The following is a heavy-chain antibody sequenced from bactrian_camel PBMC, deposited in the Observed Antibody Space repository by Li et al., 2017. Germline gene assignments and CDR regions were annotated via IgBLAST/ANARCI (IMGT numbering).Heavy chain of an antibody. D-gene: IGHD5*01. CDR1: GFTFSSYD. CDR2: INSGGGNT. CDR3: ATDALHGLGSPSN. J-gene: IGHJ4*01. Sequence: VQLVESGGGLVQPGGSLRLSCAASGFTFSSYDMKWVRLAPGKGLEWVSAINSGGGNTYYIDSVKGRFTISGDNAKNTLYLQMNSLKSEDTALYYCATDALHGLGSPSNWGQGTQVTVS. V-gene: IGHV3S40*01.